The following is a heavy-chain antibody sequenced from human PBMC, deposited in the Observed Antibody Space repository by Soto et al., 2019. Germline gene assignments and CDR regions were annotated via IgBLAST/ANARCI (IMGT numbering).Heavy chain of an antibody. V-gene: IGHV1-2*04. J-gene: IGHJ6*02. CDR1: GYTFTGYY. Sequence: ASVKVSCKASGYTFTGYYMHWVRQAPGQGLGWMGWINPNSGGTNYAQKFQGWVTMTRDTSISTAYMELSRLGSDDTAVYYCARGSIAAAGRRLNYYYYYGMDVWGQGTTVTVSS. CDR3: ARGSIAAAGRRLNYYYYYGMDV. CDR2: INPNSGGT. D-gene: IGHD6-13*01.